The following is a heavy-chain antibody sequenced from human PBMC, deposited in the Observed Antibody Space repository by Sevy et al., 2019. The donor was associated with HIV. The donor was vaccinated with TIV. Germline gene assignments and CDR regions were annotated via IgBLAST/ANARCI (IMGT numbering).Heavy chain of an antibody. CDR1: GGSISSYY. CDR2: IYTSGST. Sequence: SETLSLTCTVSGGSISSYYWSWIRQPAGKGLEWIGRIYTSGSTNYNPSLKSRVTMSVDTSKNQFSLKLSSVTAADTAVYYCASVISAAYYYYGMDVWGQGTTVTVSS. CDR3: ASVISAAYYYYGMDV. D-gene: IGHD3-22*01. J-gene: IGHJ6*02. V-gene: IGHV4-4*07.